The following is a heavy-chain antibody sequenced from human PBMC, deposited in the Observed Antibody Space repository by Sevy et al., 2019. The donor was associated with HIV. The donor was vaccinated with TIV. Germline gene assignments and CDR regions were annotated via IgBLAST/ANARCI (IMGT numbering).Heavy chain of an antibody. CDR3: ARASYYDFWSGYPGGAYYGMDV. D-gene: IGHD3-3*01. Sequence: SETLSLTCTVSGDSINTYYWSWIRQPPGKGLEWIGYIYYSGSTNYNPSLKSRVTISVDTSKNQFSLKLSSVTAADTAVYYCARASYYDFWSGYPGGAYYGMDVWGQGTTVTVSS. CDR1: GDSINTYY. CDR2: IYYSGST. V-gene: IGHV4-59*01. J-gene: IGHJ6*02.